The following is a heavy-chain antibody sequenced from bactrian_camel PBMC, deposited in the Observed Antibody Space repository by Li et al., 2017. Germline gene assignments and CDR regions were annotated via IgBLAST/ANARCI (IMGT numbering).Heavy chain of an antibody. CDR3: AAQDTLGGEWYKPNLYNY. J-gene: IGHJ4*01. D-gene: IGHD6*01. V-gene: IGHV3S40*01. CDR1: TYAYERSY. Sequence: DVQLVESGGGSVREGGSLTLSCVASTYAYERSYMAWFRQAPGKGLEWVSDIDSTGDTPYYSESVKGRFTVSMDNANNTVNLMMNSLNPEDTAMYYCAAQDTLGGEWYKPNLYNYWGEGTQVTV. CDR2: IDSTGDTP.